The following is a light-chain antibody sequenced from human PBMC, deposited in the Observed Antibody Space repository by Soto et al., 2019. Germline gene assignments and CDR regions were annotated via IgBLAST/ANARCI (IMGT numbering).Light chain of an antibody. Sequence: QSALTQPRSVSGSPGQSVTISCTGTSXVVGAYNYVSWYQQHPGKAPKLMTYDVSKRPSGVPDRFSGSKSGNTASLTISGLQAEDEADYYCCSYADNYSYVLGTGTKVTVL. CDR1: SXVVGAYNY. CDR2: DVS. V-gene: IGLV2-11*01. J-gene: IGLJ1*01. CDR3: CSYADNYSYV.